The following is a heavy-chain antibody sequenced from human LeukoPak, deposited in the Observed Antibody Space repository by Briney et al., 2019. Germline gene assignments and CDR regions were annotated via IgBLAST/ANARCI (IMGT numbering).Heavy chain of an antibody. CDR3: ARAGASGYSYGSLDY. Sequence: PSETLSLTCAVYAGSFSGYYWSWIRQPPGKGLEWIGEINHSGSTNYNPSLKSRVTISVDTSKNQFSLKLSSVTAADTAVYYCARAGASGYSYGSLDYWGQGTLVTVSS. V-gene: IGHV4-34*01. CDR2: INHSGST. J-gene: IGHJ4*02. CDR1: AGSFSGYY. D-gene: IGHD5-18*01.